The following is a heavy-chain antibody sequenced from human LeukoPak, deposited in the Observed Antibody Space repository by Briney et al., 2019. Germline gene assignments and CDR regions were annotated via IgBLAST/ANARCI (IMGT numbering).Heavy chain of an antibody. Sequence: SQTLSLTCTVSGGSISSGDYYWSWIRQPPGKGLESIGYIYYSGSTYYNPSLKSRVTISVDTSKNQFFLKLSSVTAADTAVYYCARDGRGSYYGWFDPWGQGTLVTVSS. CDR1: GGSISSGDYY. CDR2: IYYSGST. D-gene: IGHD1-26*01. J-gene: IGHJ5*02. CDR3: ARDGRGSYYGWFDP. V-gene: IGHV4-30-4*01.